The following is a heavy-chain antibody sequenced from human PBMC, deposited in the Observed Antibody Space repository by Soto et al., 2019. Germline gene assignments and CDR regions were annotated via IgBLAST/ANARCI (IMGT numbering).Heavy chain of an antibody. J-gene: IGHJ6*02. D-gene: IGHD2-21*01. CDR1: GYTFTSYG. CDR2: ISAYNGNT. CDR3: ARDPGRLVEHTLYYYYGMDV. Sequence: ASVKVSCKASGYTFTSYGISWVRQAPGQGLEWMGWISAYNGNTNYAQKLQGRVTMTTDTSTSTAYMELRSLRSDDTAVYYCARDPGRLVEHTLYYYYGMDVWGQGTTVTVSS. V-gene: IGHV1-18*01.